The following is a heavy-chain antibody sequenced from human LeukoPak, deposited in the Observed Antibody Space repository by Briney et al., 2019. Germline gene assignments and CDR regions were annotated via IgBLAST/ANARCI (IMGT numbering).Heavy chain of an antibody. CDR2: IYYSGNT. CDR3: ARGDSSGWIGY. Sequence: GSLRLSCAASGFTFSSYSMMWVRQPPGKGLEWIGSIYYSGNTYYNPSLKSRVTISVDTSKNQLSLRLNSVTAADTAVYYCARGDSSGWIGYWGQGALVTVSS. CDR1: GFTFSSYS. D-gene: IGHD6-19*01. J-gene: IGHJ4*02. V-gene: IGHV4-39*07.